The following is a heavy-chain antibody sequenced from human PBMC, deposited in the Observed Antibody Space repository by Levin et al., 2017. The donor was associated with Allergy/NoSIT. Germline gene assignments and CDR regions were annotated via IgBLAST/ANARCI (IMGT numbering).Heavy chain of an antibody. CDR3: ARTPRATPD. CDR1: GYTFTSYD. V-gene: IGHV1-8*01. J-gene: IGHJ4*02. CDR2: MNPNSGNT. D-gene: IGHD2-15*01. Sequence: GESLKISCKASGYTFTSYDINWVRQATGQGLEWMGYMNPNSGNTGYAQKFQGRVTMTRNTSISTAYMELSSLRSEDTAVYYCARTPRATPDWGQGTLVTVSS.